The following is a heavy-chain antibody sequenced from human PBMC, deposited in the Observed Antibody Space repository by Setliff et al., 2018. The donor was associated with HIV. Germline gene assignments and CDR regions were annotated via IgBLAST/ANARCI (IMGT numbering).Heavy chain of an antibody. Sequence: SETLSLTCTVSGGSISSSSYYWGWIRQPPGKGLEWTGSIYYSGSTYYNPSLKSRVTISVDTSKNQFSLKLTSVTAADTAMYYCASFFVTTVTNQDYWGQGTPVTVSS. V-gene: IGHV4-39*01. CDR2: IYYSGST. CDR3: ASFFVTTVTNQDY. CDR1: GGSISSSSYY. D-gene: IGHD4-17*01. J-gene: IGHJ4*02.